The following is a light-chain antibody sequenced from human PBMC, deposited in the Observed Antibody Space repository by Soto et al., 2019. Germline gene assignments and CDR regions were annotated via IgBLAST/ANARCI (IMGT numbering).Light chain of an antibody. CDR3: SSLTSSTTYV. J-gene: IGLJ1*01. V-gene: IGLV2-14*03. CDR1: SSDVGGYNY. CDR2: DVR. Sequence: QSALTQPASVSGSPGQSITISCTGTSSDVGGYNYVSWYQQHPGKAPKLLIYDVRSRPSGVSNRFSGSKSGNTASLTISGLKAEDEADYYCSSLTSSTTYVFGTGTKVTVL.